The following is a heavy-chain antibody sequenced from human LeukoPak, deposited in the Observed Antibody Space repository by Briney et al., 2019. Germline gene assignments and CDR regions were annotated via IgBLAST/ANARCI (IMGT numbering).Heavy chain of an antibody. CDR3: ARDRPNYYGSGRGYYYYYMDV. CDR2: IYTSGST. D-gene: IGHD3-10*01. V-gene: IGHV4-61*02. CDR1: GGSISSGSYY. J-gene: IGHJ6*03. Sequence: SETLSPTCTVSGGSISSGSYYWSWIRQPAGKGLEWNGRIYTSGSTNYNPSLKSRVTISVDTSKNPFSLKLSSVTAADTAVYYCARDRPNYYGSGRGYYYYYMDVWGKGTTVTISS.